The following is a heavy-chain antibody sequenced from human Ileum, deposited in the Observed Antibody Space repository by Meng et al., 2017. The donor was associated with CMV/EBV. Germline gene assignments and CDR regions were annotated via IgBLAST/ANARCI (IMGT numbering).Heavy chain of an antibody. CDR2: ISGGSGDT. V-gene: IGHV3-11*05. Sequence: QVGRVEVGGDVVQPGGSWGLSCLASGFTFSYYYMSWYRQAPGKGLECISYISGGSGDTNYAGSVKGRFIISRDNAQNSLFLQMNSLRAEDTAIYYCTRTTRVPEFWGQGTLVTVSS. J-gene: IGHJ4*02. CDR1: GFTFSYYY. D-gene: IGHD1-1*01. CDR3: TRTTRVPEF.